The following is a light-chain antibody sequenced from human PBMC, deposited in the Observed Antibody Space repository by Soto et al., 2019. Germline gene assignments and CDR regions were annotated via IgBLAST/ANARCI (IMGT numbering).Light chain of an antibody. CDR2: DAS. CDR3: QQRSNWPPVT. Sequence: EIVSTQSPATRSLSPGERATLSCRASQSINRHLAWYRQKPGQAPRLLIYDASNRATGIPARFSGSGSGTDFTLTISSLEPEDFGVYYCQQRSNWPPVTFGGGTKVDIK. V-gene: IGKV3-11*01. J-gene: IGKJ4*01. CDR1: QSINRH.